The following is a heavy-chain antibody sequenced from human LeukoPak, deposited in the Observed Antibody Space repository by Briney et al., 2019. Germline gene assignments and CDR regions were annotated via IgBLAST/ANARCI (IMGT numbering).Heavy chain of an antibody. CDR1: GFTVSSNY. J-gene: IGHJ4*02. Sequence: GGSLRLSCAASGFTVSSNYMSWVREAPGKGLEWVSVIYSGSSTYYADSVKGRFTISRDNSKNTLYLQMNSLRAEDTAVYYCESSYGRYFDYWGQGTLVTVSS. D-gene: IGHD5-18*01. CDR3: ESSYGRYFDY. CDR2: IYSGSST. V-gene: IGHV3-66*01.